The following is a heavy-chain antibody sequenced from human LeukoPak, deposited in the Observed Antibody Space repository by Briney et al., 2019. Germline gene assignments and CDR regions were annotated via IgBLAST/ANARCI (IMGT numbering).Heavy chain of an antibody. Sequence: GGSLRFSCSASGFTFSSYEMNWVRQAPGKGLEWVSLIYSGGSTYYADSVKGRFTISRDNSKNTLYLQMNSLRAEDTAVYYCARDVGAVLGEVYFDYWGQGTLVTVSS. CDR1: GFTFSSYE. CDR3: ARDVGAVLGEVYFDY. V-gene: IGHV3-66*01. D-gene: IGHD3-16*01. J-gene: IGHJ4*02. CDR2: IYSGGST.